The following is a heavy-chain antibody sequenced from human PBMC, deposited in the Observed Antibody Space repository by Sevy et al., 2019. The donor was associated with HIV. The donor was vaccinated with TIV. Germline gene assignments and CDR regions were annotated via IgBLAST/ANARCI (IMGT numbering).Heavy chain of an antibody. J-gene: IGHJ4*02. V-gene: IGHV3-11*06. D-gene: IGHD5-18*01. CDR1: GFTFSDYY. Sequence: GGSLRLSCAASGFTFSDYYMSWIRQAPGKGLEWVSYISSSSRYTNYADSVKGRFTISRDNAKNSLYLQMNSLRAEDTAVYYCAYSDTAMALPDYWGQGTLVTVSS. CDR3: AYSDTAMALPDY. CDR2: ISSSSRYT.